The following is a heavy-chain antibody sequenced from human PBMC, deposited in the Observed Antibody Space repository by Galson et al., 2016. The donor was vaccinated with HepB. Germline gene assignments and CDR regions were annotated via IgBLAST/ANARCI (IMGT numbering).Heavy chain of an antibody. CDR3: AKEGTIFGAVPYGMDV. J-gene: IGHJ6*02. D-gene: IGHD3-3*01. V-gene: IGHV3-23*01. Sequence: SLRLSCAASGFTFSYHGMHWVRQAPGKGLEWVSTISGNGGSTYYADSVKGRFTISRDNSKNTLYLQMNSLRAEDTAVYYCAKEGTIFGAVPYGMDVWGQGTTVTVSS. CDR2: ISGNGGST. CDR1: GFTFSYHG.